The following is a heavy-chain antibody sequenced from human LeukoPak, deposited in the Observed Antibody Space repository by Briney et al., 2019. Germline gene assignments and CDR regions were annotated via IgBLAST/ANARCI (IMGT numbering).Heavy chain of an antibody. V-gene: IGHV4-59*01. Sequence: ASETLSLTCTVSGGTISSFYWTWIRQPPGKGLEYIGYISYSETTSYNPSLKSRVTISVDTSKNQFSLKLTSVTAADTAVYYCARDKGLPQAFDIWGQGTMVTVSS. CDR1: GGTISSFY. CDR2: ISYSETT. J-gene: IGHJ3*02. D-gene: IGHD5/OR15-5a*01. CDR3: ARDKGLPQAFDI.